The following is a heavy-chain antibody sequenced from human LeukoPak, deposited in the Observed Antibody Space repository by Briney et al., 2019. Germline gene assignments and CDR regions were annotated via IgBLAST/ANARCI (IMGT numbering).Heavy chain of an antibody. V-gene: IGHV1-2*02. D-gene: IGHD3-3*01. Sequence: ASVKVSCKASGYTFTGYYMHWVRQAPGQGLEWMGWINPNSGGTNYAQKFQGRVTMTRDTSISTAYMELSRLRSDDTAVYYCARGYDFWSGYYRYYYGMDVWGQGTTVTVSS. J-gene: IGHJ6*02. CDR1: GYTFTGYY. CDR3: ARGYDFWSGYYRYYYGMDV. CDR2: INPNSGGT.